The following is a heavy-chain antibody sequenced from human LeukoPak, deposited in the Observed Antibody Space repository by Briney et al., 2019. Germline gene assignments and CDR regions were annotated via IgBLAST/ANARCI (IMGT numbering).Heavy chain of an antibody. D-gene: IGHD3-3*01. V-gene: IGHV3-23*01. CDR1: GFTFSSYA. CDR2: ISGSGGST. CDR3: AKVSLRFLEWTGDY. J-gene: IGHJ4*02. Sequence: PGGSLRLSCAASGFTFSSYAMSWVRQAPGKGLEWVSAISGSGGSTYYADSVKGRFTISRDNSKNTLYLQMNSLRAEDTAVYYCAKVSLRFLEWTGDYWGQGTLVTVSS.